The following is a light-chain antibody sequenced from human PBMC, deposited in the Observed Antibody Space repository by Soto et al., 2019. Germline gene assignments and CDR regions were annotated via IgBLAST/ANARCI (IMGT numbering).Light chain of an antibody. CDR1: QSVSSSY. J-gene: IGKJ5*01. V-gene: IGKV3-20*01. CDR3: QQYDSSPIT. CDR2: GAS. Sequence: EIVLTQSPGTLSLSPGERATLSCRASQSVSSSYLAWYQQKPGQAPRLLIYGASSRATGIPDRFSGSGSGTDFTLTISRLEPEAFAVYYCQQYDSSPITFGQGTRLEIK.